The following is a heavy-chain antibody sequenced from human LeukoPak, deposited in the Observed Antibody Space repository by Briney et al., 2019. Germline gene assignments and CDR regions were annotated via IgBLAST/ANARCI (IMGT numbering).Heavy chain of an antibody. J-gene: IGHJ4*02. Sequence: ASVKVSCKSSGYTFTGYYMHWVRQAPGQGLEWMGWINPNSGGTNYAQKFQGRVTMTRDTSISTAYMELSRLRSDDTAVYYCARAYYYDSSGSGYWGQGTLVTVSS. CDR1: GYTFTGYY. CDR3: ARAYYYDSSGSGY. CDR2: INPNSGGT. V-gene: IGHV1-2*02. D-gene: IGHD3-22*01.